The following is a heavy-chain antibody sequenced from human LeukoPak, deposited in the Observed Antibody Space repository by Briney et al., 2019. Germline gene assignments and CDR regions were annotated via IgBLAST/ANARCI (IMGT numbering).Heavy chain of an antibody. CDR3: ERLSSSSDY. CDR2: IYPGDSDT. V-gene: IGHV5-51*01. CDR1: GYSFTSYW. J-gene: IGHJ4*02. Sequence: GESLQISCKGSGYSFTSYWIGWVRQMPGKGLEWMGIIYPGDSDTRYSPSFQGQVTISPDKTITTAYLQWSSLKASDTTMYYCERLSSSSDYWGQGTLVTVSS. D-gene: IGHD6-6*01.